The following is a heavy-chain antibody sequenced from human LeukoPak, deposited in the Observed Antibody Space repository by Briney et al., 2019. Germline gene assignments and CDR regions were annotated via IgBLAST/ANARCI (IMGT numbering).Heavy chain of an antibody. CDR1: GGSISSYY. V-gene: IGHV4-59*01. CDR2: IYYSGST. CDR3: ARHDLGNWFGP. Sequence: SETLSLTCTVSGGSISSYYWSWIRQPPGKGLEWIGYIYYSGSTNYNPSLKSRVTISVDTSKNQFSLKLSSVTAADTAVYYCARHDLGNWFGPWGQGTLVTVSS. J-gene: IGHJ5*02.